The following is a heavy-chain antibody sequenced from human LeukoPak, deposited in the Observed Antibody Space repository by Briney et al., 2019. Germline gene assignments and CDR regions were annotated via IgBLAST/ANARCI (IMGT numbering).Heavy chain of an antibody. CDR1: GGSISSSSYY. CDR2: IYYSGST. J-gene: IGHJ3*02. V-gene: IGHV4-39*07. Sequence: SETLSLTCTVSGGSISSSSYYWGWIRQPPGKGLEWIGSIYYSGSTYYNPSLKSRVTISVDTSKNQFSLKLSSVTAADTAVYYCARDLPGIAAAGTEGAFDIWGQGTMVTVSS. CDR3: ARDLPGIAAAGTEGAFDI. D-gene: IGHD6-13*01.